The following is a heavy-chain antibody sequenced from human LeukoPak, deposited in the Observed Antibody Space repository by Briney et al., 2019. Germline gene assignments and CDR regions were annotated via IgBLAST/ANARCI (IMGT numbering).Heavy chain of an antibody. CDR1: GFTLSSYT. Sequence: GGSLRLSCAASGFTLSSYTINWVRQPPGKGLEWVASINSGSNYIFYADSVKGCFTISRDNGKNSLPLQMNSLRAEDTAVYYCARDRGGRVVVTATYFDSWGQGTLVTVSS. V-gene: IGHV3-21*01. CDR2: INSGSNYI. D-gene: IGHD2-21*02. J-gene: IGHJ4*02. CDR3: ARDRGGRVVVTATYFDS.